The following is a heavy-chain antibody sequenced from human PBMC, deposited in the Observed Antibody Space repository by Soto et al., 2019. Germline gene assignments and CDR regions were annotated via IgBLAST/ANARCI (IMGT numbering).Heavy chain of an antibody. CDR3: AKDPVLRFLEWSDDAFDV. Sequence: GGSLRLSCAASGFTFSSYAMSWVRQAPGKGLEWVSVLNDRGDTTYYTDSVKGRFTISRDNSKNTLYLKMNSLRAEDTAVYYCAKDPVLRFLEWSDDAFDVWGQGTMVTVSS. D-gene: IGHD3-3*01. CDR2: LNDRGDTT. J-gene: IGHJ3*01. V-gene: IGHV3-23*01. CDR1: GFTFSSYA.